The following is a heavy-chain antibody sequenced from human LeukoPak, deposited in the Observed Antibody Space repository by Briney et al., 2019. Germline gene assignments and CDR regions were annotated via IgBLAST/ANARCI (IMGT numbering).Heavy chain of an antibody. D-gene: IGHD1-26*01. J-gene: IGHJ4*02. CDR1: GFSFSSFW. Sequence: GGSLRLSCATSGFSFSSFWMSWVRQAPGKGLEWVANIKKDGSEKYYVDSVKGRFTISRDNSKNTLYLQMNSLRAEDTAVYYCATDYTPYVGASADWGQGTLVTVSS. V-gene: IGHV3-7*03. CDR2: IKKDGSEK. CDR3: ATDYTPYVGASAD.